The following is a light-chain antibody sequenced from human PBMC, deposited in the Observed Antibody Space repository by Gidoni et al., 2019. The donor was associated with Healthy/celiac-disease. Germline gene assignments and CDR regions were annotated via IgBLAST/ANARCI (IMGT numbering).Light chain of an antibody. CDR1: QSVSSN. CDR3: QQYNGWPYT. CDR2: GAS. Sequence: EIVMSQSPATLSVSPGDRATLSCRASQSVSSNLAWYQQQPGQAPSLLIYGASARATGIPARLSGSGSGTEFTLTISSRQSEDFAVYYCQQYNGWPYTFGQGTKLEIK. V-gene: IGKV3-15*01. J-gene: IGKJ2*01.